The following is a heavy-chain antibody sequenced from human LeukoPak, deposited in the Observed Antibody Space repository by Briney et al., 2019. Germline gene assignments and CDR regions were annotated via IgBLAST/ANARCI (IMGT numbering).Heavy chain of an antibody. CDR2: INHSGST. CDR1: GGSFSGYY. V-gene: IGHV4-34*01. D-gene: IGHD3-3*01. CDR3: ATTSLLRFLESYYMDV. Sequence: SETLSLTCAVYGGSFSGYYWSWIRQPPGKGLEWIGEINHSGSTNYNPSLKSRVTISVDTSKNQFSLKLSSVTAADTAVYYCATTSLLRFLESYYMDVWGKGTTVTVSS. J-gene: IGHJ6*03.